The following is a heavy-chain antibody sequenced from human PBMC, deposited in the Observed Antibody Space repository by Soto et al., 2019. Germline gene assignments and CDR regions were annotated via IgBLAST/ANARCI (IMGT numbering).Heavy chain of an antibody. CDR3: TTDLQAYCDGTTCYAGNYYYDDMDV. CDR1: EFSFRNAW. D-gene: IGHD2-2*01. Sequence: ELQLVESGGGLVKPGGSLRLSCAASEFSFRNAWMSWVRQAPGKGLEWVGHIKSQGDGGTRDYAAPVKGRFTISRDDSKNTLVLQMNSLKNEDTAVYFCTTDLQAYCDGTTCYAGNYYYDDMDVWGQGTTVTVSS. CDR2: IKSQGDGGTR. V-gene: IGHV3-15*01. J-gene: IGHJ6*02.